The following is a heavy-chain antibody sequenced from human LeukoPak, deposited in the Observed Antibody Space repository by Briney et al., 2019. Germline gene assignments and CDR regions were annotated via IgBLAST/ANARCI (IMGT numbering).Heavy chain of an antibody. J-gene: IGHJ4*02. CDR3: ARDPPAVAANTYG. Sequence: GGSLRPSCAASGFTVSNNYMNWVRQAPGKGLEWVSLIYSGGTTYYADSVKGRFTISRDGSKNTLYLQMNSLRVEDTAVYYCARDPPAVAANTYGWGQGTLVTVSS. V-gene: IGHV3-66*01. CDR1: GFTVSNNY. D-gene: IGHD4/OR15-4a*01. CDR2: IYSGGTT.